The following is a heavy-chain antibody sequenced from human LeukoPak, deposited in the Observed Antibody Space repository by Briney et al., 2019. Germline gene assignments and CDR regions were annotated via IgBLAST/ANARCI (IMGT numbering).Heavy chain of an antibody. D-gene: IGHD2-2*02. Sequence: GAPVKVSCKASGYTFTGYYMHWVRQAPGQGIEWMGWINPNSGGTNYAQKFQGRVTMTRDTSISTAYMELSRLRSDDTAVYYCARDEILEARIPYCSSTSCYTSRPYYYYGMDVWGQGTTVTVSS. J-gene: IGHJ6*02. CDR3: ARDEILEARIPYCSSTSCYTSRPYYYYGMDV. CDR1: GYTFTGYY. CDR2: INPNSGGT. V-gene: IGHV1-2*02.